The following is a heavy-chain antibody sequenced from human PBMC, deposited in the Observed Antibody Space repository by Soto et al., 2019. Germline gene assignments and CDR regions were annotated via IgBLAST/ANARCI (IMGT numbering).Heavy chain of an antibody. CDR1: GFTVSSNY. J-gene: IGHJ1*01. V-gene: IGHV3-53*01. D-gene: IGHD3-22*01. Sequence: PGGSLRLSCAASGFTVSSNYISWVPQAPGKGLEWVSVIYSGGSTYYADTVKGRFTISRDNSKNTLYLQMNSRRAEDTAVYYCARDRVESGYPEYFQHWGQGTLVTVSS. CDR3: ARDRVESGYPEYFQH. CDR2: IYSGGST.